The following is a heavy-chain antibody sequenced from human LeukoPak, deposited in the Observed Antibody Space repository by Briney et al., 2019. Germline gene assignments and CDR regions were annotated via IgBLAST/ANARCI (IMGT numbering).Heavy chain of an antibody. CDR2: LYYSGST. CDR1: GGSISSGDYY. Sequence: SETLSLTCTVSGGSISSGDYYWSWIRQPPGKGLECIGFLYYSGSTYYNPSLKSRVTISVDTSKNQFSLKLSSVTAADTAVYYCARDAPGYSSSWYPTDYYMDVWGKGTTVTVSS. J-gene: IGHJ6*03. V-gene: IGHV4-30-4*01. D-gene: IGHD6-13*01. CDR3: ARDAPGYSSSWYPTDYYMDV.